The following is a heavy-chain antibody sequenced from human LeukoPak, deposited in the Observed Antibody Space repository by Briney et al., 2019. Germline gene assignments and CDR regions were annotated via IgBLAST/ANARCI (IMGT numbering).Heavy chain of an antibody. CDR3: TRRITGTTRYY. CDR1: GFTFSGSA. Sequence: GGSLRLSCVASGFTFSGSAMHWVRQASGKGLEWVARIRSKANSYATAYAASVKGRFTISRDDSKNTTYLHMNSLKTEDTAVYYCTRRITGTTRYYWGQGTLVTVSS. V-gene: IGHV3-73*01. J-gene: IGHJ4*02. CDR2: IRSKANSYAT. D-gene: IGHD1-7*01.